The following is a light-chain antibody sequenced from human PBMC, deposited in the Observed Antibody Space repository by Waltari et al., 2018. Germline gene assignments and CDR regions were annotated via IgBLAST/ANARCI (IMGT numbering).Light chain of an antibody. CDR2: DVS. CDR3: SSYTSSSTPYV. Sequence: QSALTQPVSVSGSPGQSITFPGTATTSDVRGHHHLPWYQQHPGKAPKLMIYDVSHRPSGVSNRFSGSKSGNTASLTISGLQAEDEAYYYCSSYTSSSTPYVFGTGTKVTVL. V-gene: IGLV2-14*03. CDR1: TSDVRGHHH. J-gene: IGLJ1*01.